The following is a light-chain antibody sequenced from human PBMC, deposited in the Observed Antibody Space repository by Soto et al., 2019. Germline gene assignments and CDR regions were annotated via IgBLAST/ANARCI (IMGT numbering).Light chain of an antibody. CDR2: AAS. J-gene: IGKJ5*01. Sequence: DIQMTQSPSSLSASVGDRVTITCRTSQSISGYLNWYRHKPGKAPTLLIYAASTLQSGVPSRFSGSGSGTGFTLTISNLQPEDFATYYCQQSYSTLPITFGQGTRLEIK. CDR1: QSISGY. V-gene: IGKV1-39*01. CDR3: QQSYSTLPIT.